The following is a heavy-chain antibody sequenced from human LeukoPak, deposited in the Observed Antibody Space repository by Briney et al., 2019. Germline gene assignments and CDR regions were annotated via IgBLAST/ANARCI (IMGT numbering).Heavy chain of an antibody. J-gene: IGHJ2*01. V-gene: IGHV4-34*01. CDR1: GGSFSGYY. D-gene: IGHD5-12*01. CDR2: INHSGST. CDR3: ARNIVATFDL. Sequence: SETLSLTCAVYGGSFSGYYWSWIRQPPGKGLEWIGEINHSGSTNYNPSLKSRVTISVDTPKNQFSLKLRSVTAADTAVYYCARNIVATFDLWGRGTLVTVSS.